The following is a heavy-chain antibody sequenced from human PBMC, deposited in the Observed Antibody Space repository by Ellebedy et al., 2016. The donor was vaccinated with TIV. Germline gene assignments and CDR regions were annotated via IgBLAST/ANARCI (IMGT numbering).Heavy chain of an antibody. Sequence: GESLKISCAASGFTFSSYSMDWVRQAPGKGLEWVSSISRSSSSIYYADSVKGRFTISRDNAKISLYLQMNSRTAEDTAVYYCASGAYDIWGQGTKVTVYS. V-gene: IGHV3-48*04. J-gene: IGHJ3*02. CDR2: ISRSSSSI. CDR1: GFTFSSYS. CDR3: ASGAYDI.